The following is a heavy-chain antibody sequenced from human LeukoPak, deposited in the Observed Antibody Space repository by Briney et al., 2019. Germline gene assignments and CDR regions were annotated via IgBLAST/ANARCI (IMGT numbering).Heavy chain of an antibody. D-gene: IGHD4-17*01. Sequence: PGGSLRLSCAESGFTFNSYGIHWVRQAPGKGLEWVAFIWYDGSNKYYADSVKGRFTISRDNSKNTLYLQMNSLRAEDTAVYYCARARTTRGFDYWGQGTLVTVSS. CDR2: IWYDGSNK. J-gene: IGHJ4*02. V-gene: IGHV3-33*01. CDR1: GFTFNSYG. CDR3: ARARTTRGFDY.